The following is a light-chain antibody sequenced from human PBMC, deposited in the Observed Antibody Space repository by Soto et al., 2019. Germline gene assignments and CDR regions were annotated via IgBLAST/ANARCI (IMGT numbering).Light chain of an antibody. J-gene: IGKJ3*01. CDR3: QKYNSAPLT. Sequence: DIQMTQSPSSLSASVGDRVTVTCRASQGISNYLAWYQQKPGEVPKLLIYAASTLQSGVPSRFSGSGSGTDFPRTISSLQPEDVATYYCQKYNSAPLTVGPGTKVDI. V-gene: IGKV1-27*01. CDR1: QGISNY. CDR2: AAS.